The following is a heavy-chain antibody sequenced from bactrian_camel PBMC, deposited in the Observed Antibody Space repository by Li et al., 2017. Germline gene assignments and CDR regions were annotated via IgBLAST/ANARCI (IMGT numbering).Heavy chain of an antibody. V-gene: IGHV3S53*01. Sequence: HVQLVESGGGSVQAGGSLTLSCATNGMSISNKCMAWFRQVPGREREGVATIGSRGSAAVYRNYADSVRGRFTISQDETKKSLYLQMNNLKPEDTAMYYCAAEQTQGGLYPGYFRCPPDASQYVRKGRGTQVTVS. D-gene: IGHD1*01. J-gene: IGHJ4*01. CDR1: GMSISNKC. CDR2: IGSRGSAAVYR.